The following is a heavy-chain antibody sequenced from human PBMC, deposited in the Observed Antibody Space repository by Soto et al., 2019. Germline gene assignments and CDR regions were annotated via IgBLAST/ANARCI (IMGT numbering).Heavy chain of an antibody. Sequence: GGSLRLSCAAAGFDFEDYAMHWVRQVPGKGLEWVSLTNSDGTDSYYVDSVKGRFTISRDNAKTTLYLQMDRLRPEDTALYFCAKSLYYYDSSPLDHWGQGTLVTVSS. CDR2: TNSDGTDS. CDR3: AKSLYYYDSSPLDH. CDR1: GFDFEDYA. V-gene: IGHV3-43D*04. D-gene: IGHD3-22*01. J-gene: IGHJ4*02.